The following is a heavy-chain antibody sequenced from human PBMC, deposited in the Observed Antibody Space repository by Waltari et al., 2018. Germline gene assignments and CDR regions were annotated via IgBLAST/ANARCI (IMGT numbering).Heavy chain of an antibody. V-gene: IGHV1-46*03. D-gene: IGHD3-3*02. CDR3: SRDELEYYLGMDV. CDR2: INTNDGGT. J-gene: IGHJ6*02. CDR1: GYIFTTYS. Sequence: QVQLVHSGAEVKKPGPSVKISCNASGYIFTTYSVYLLRQAPGKRLEYMGAINTNDGGTHYAKRFKGRVTMTRDTSTSTVYREIKSLRAEETAMYYCSRDELEYYLGMDVWGQGTTVTVSS.